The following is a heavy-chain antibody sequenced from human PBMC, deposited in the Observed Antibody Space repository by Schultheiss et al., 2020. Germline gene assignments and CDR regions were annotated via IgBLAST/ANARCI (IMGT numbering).Heavy chain of an antibody. D-gene: IGHD3-22*01. Sequence: GESLKISCAASGFTFSSYSMNWVRQAPGKGLEWVSSISSSSSYIYYADSVKGRFTISRDNAKNSLYLQMNSLRAEDTAVYYCARIGHHYYDSSGYYSAGSIDYWGQGTLVTVSS. J-gene: IGHJ4*02. V-gene: IGHV3-21*01. CDR3: ARIGHHYYDSSGYYSAGSIDY. CDR2: ISSSSSYI. CDR1: GFTFSSYS.